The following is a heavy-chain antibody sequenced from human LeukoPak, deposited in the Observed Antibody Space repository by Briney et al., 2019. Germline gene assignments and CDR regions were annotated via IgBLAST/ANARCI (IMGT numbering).Heavy chain of an antibody. CDR1: GGSINSNNYY. J-gene: IGHJ4*02. Sequence: SETLSLTCTVSGGSINSNNYYWGWIRQPPGKGLEWIGSIYFTGKIYYSASLKSRVTVSLDTSKNHFSLKLNSVTAADTAVYYCARVRITMIVPEYFDFWGQGTLVTVSS. V-gene: IGHV4-39*07. D-gene: IGHD3-22*01. CDR3: ARVRITMIVPEYFDF. CDR2: IYFTGKI.